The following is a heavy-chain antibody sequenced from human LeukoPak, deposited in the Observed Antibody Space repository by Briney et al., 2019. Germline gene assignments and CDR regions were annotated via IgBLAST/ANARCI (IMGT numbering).Heavy chain of an antibody. CDR2: IWYDGSNK. CDR3: ARGSYTSSWYGVFDY. V-gene: IGHV3-33*01. J-gene: IGHJ4*02. Sequence: GGSLRLSCAASGFIFSSYGMHWVRQAPGKGLEWVAVIWYDGSNKYYADSVKGRFTIPRDNSKNTLYLQMNSLRGEDTAVYYCARGSYTSSWYGVFDYWGQGTLVTVSS. D-gene: IGHD6-13*01. CDR1: GFIFSSYG.